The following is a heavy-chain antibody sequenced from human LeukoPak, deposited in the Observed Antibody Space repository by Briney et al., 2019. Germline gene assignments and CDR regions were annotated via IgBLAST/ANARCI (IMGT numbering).Heavy chain of an antibody. J-gene: IGHJ4*02. D-gene: IGHD4-23*01. V-gene: IGHV3-30*18. CDR3: AKGSRSTVVSNLDY. Sequence: GGSLRLSCAASGFIFSNYGMHWVRQAPGKGLEWVAIISFDGSKKHYADSVKGRFTIPRDNSKNTLYLQMNSLRAEDTAVYYCAKGSRSTVVSNLDYWGQGTLVTVSS. CDR2: ISFDGSKK. CDR1: GFIFSNYG.